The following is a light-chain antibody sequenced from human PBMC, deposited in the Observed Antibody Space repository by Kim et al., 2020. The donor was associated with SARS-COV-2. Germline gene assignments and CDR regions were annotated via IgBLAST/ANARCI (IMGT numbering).Light chain of an antibody. V-gene: IGLV2-14*03. CDR3: SSYTRSNTLL. CDR2: DVS. J-gene: IGLJ1*01. Sequence: GQAFTIAWTGTSNDVGGSKYVSWYQQHQGSAPKLMLYDVSNRPSGVSNRFSGSKSGNTASLTISGLQPEDEADYFCSSYTRSNTLLFGTGTKVTVL. CDR1: SNDVGGSKY.